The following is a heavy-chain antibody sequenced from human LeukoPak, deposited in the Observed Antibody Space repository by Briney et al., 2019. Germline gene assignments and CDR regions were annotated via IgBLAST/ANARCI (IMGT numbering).Heavy chain of an antibody. CDR2: IRSKAFSGTP. J-gene: IGHJ4*02. Sequence: PGGSLRLSCSASGFTFDDYAVSWFRQAPGKGLEWVGFIRSKAFSGTPEYAASVRGRFTISRDDSKSIAYLQMNSLKTEDTAVYYCTRNTVTVHFDYWSQGTLVTVSS. D-gene: IGHD4-17*01. CDR3: TRNTVTVHFDY. V-gene: IGHV3-49*03. CDR1: GFTFDDYA.